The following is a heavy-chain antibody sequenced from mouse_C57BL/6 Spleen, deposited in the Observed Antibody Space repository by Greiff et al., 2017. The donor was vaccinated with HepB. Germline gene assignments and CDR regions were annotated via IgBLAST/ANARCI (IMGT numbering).Heavy chain of an antibody. V-gene: IGHV1-4*01. D-gene: IGHD1-1*01. CDR2: INPSSGYT. CDR1: GYTFTSYT. CDR3: ARWDYGGWYFDV. Sequence: VKLQQSGAELARPGASVKMSCKASGYTFTSYTMHWVKQRPGQGLEWIGYINPSSGYTKYNQKFKDKATLTADKSSSTAYMQLSSLTSEDSAVYYCARWDYGGWYFDVWGTGTTVTVSS. J-gene: IGHJ1*03.